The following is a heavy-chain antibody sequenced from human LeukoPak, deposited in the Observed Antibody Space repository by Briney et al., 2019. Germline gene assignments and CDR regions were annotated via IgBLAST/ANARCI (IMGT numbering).Heavy chain of an antibody. V-gene: IGHV3-66*01. Sequence: GGSLRLSCAASGYTVSSNYMSWVRQAPGKGLEWVSVIYSGGSTYYADSVKGRFTISRDNSKNTLYLQMNSLRAEDTAVYYCARGLRSSGCVLFDYWGQGTLVTVSS. CDR3: ARGLRSSGCVLFDY. CDR1: GYTVSSNY. J-gene: IGHJ4*02. D-gene: IGHD6-19*01. CDR2: IYSGGST.